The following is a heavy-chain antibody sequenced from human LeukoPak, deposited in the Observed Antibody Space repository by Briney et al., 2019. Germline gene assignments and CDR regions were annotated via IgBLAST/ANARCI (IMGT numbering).Heavy chain of an antibody. D-gene: IGHD3-10*01. CDR2: IYYSGST. CDR3: ARTRYYYNSRSYGAPYYFDY. Sequence: PSETLSLTCSVSGDSINYSTYYWGWIRQPPGKGLEWIGSIYYSGSTYYNPSLKSRVTISVDTSKNQFSLKLSSVTAADTAVYYCARTRYYYNSRSYGAPYYFDYWGQGTLVTVSS. J-gene: IGHJ4*02. V-gene: IGHV4-39*01. CDR1: GDSINYSTYY.